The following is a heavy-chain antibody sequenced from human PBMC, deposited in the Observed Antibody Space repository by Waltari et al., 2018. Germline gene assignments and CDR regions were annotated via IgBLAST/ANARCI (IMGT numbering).Heavy chain of an antibody. CDR3: ARGRGLYRD. V-gene: IGHV1-8*03. CDR1: VYTCHRYD. J-gene: IGHJ4*02. CDR2: MNPNSGNT. Sequence: QAQPVQSGAEVKKPGASVKVSCNASVYTCHRYDTNWVRQATGQGLEWMGWMNPNSGNTGYAQKFQGRVTITRNTSISTAYMELSSLRSEDTAVYYCARGRGLYRDWGQGTLVTVSS. D-gene: IGHD3-10*01.